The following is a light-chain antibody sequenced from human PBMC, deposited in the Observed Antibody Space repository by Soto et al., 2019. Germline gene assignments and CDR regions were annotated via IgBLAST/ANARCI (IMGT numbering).Light chain of an antibody. CDR1: QSVRSSH. Sequence: EIVLTRSPGTLSLSPVERATLSCMASQSVRSSHLAWYQQKPGQAPRLLIYGASSRVTGIPDRFSGSGSGTEFTLTTSRLEHEDFAVYYCQQYGSSPRTFGQGTKVDIK. V-gene: IGKV3-20*01. J-gene: IGKJ1*01. CDR3: QQYGSSPRT. CDR2: GAS.